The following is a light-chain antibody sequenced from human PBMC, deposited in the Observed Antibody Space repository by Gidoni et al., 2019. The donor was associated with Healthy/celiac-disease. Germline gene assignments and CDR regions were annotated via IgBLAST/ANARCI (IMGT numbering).Light chain of an antibody. V-gene: IGKV3-15*01. Sequence: EIVMTQSPATLSVSPGERATLSCRASQSVSSNLAWYQQKPGQAPRLLIYGASTRATGIPARVIGSGSGTEFTLTISSLQSEDFAVYYCQQYNNWLTFGGGTKVEIK. CDR1: QSVSSN. CDR2: GAS. CDR3: QQYNNWLT. J-gene: IGKJ4*01.